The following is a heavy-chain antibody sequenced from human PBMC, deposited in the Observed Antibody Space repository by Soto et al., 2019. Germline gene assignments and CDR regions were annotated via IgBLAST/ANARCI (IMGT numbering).Heavy chain of an antibody. J-gene: IGHJ5*02. CDR2: INPGGST. D-gene: IGHD2-2*01. V-gene: IGHV4-34*01. Sequence: ASETLSLTCAVSGGSFSGYFWNWIRQPPGKGLEWIGEINPGGSTTYNPSLKSRVTISADTSKNQFSLNLSSVTAADTAVYYCARGKGQLLLVRPKGFHPWGQGTLVTSPQ. CDR1: GGSFSGYF. CDR3: ARGKGQLLLVRPKGFHP.